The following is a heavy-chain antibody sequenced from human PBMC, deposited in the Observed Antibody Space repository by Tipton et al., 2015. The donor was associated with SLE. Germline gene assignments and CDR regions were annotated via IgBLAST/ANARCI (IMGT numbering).Heavy chain of an antibody. CDR1: GFTFSSYA. V-gene: IGHV3-21*01. D-gene: IGHD3-22*01. CDR2: ISSSSSYI. Sequence: GSLRLSCAASGFTFSSYAMSWVRQAPGKGLEWVSSISSSSSYIYYADSVKGRFTISRDNAKNSLYLQMNSLRAEDTAVYYCARGTYYDGHAFDIWGQGTMVTVSS. CDR3: ARGTYYDGHAFDI. J-gene: IGHJ3*02.